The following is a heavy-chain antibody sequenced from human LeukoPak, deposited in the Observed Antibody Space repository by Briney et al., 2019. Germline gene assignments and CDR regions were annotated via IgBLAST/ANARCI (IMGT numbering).Heavy chain of an antibody. CDR3: ASEFVYCGGDCYSDY. J-gene: IGHJ4*02. Sequence: GGSLRLSCAASGFTFSSYAMHWVRQAPGKRLEYVSAISSNGGSTYYANSVKGRFTISRDNSKNTLYLQMGSLRAEDMAVYYCASEFVYCGGDCYSDYWGQGTLVTVSS. V-gene: IGHV3-64*01. CDR2: ISSNGGST. CDR1: GFTFSSYA. D-gene: IGHD2-21*02.